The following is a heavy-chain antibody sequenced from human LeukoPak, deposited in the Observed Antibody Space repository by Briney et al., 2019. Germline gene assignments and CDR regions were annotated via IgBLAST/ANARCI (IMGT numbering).Heavy chain of an antibody. CDR2: IRYDGSNK. CDR3: AKDQAANYYYYYMDV. V-gene: IGHV3-30*02. Sequence: GGSLRLSCAASGFTFSSYGMHWVRQAPGKGLEGVAFIRYDGSNKYYADSVKGRFTISRDNSKNTLYLQMNSLRAEDTAVYYCAKDQAANYYYYYMDVWGKGTTVTISS. J-gene: IGHJ6*03. D-gene: IGHD6-13*01. CDR1: GFTFSSYG.